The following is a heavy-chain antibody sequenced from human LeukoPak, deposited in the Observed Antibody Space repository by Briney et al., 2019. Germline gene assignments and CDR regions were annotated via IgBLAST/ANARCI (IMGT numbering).Heavy chain of an antibody. Sequence: GGSLRLSCAASGFTFSSYEMNWVRQAPGKGLEWVSYISSSGSTIYYADSVKGRFTISRDNAKNSLYLQMNSLRAEDTAIYYCARVHGAFQFLEWFPDYFDYWGQGTLVTVSS. CDR2: ISSSGSTI. CDR3: ARVHGAFQFLEWFPDYFDY. J-gene: IGHJ4*02. D-gene: IGHD3-3*01. CDR1: GFTFSSYE. V-gene: IGHV3-48*03.